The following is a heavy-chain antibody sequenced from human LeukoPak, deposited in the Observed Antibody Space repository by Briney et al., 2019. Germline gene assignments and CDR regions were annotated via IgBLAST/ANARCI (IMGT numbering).Heavy chain of an antibody. V-gene: IGHV3-30*02. CDR2: IRHDGSKK. CDR3: AKSGDVYRFDY. Sequence: PGGSLRLSCAASGFTFSSDGMHWVRQAPGKGLEWVAFIRHDGSKKYYADSVKGRFTTSRDNSKNTLDLQMNSLRPEDTAVYYCAKSGDVYRFDYWGQGTLVTVSS. J-gene: IGHJ4*02. CDR1: GFTFSSDG. D-gene: IGHD5-24*01.